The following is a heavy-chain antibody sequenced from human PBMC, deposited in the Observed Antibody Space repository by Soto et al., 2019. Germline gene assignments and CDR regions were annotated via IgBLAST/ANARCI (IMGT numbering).Heavy chain of an antibody. V-gene: IGHV3-30*18. CDR3: VKEGVSGWSDYFFDY. Sequence: QVHLVESGGGVVQPGRSLRLSCAASGFTFSSYAMHWVRRTPGKGLECVALISYDGINKYYADSVKGRFTVSRDNSKSTLYLQMNSLSAEDTAVYYCVKEGVSGWSDYFFDYWGQGTLVTVSS. D-gene: IGHD6-19*01. CDR1: GFTFSSYA. J-gene: IGHJ4*02. CDR2: ISYDGINK.